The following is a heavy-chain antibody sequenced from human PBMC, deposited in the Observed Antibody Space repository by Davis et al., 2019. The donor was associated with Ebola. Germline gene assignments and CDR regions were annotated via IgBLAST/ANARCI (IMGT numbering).Heavy chain of an antibody. CDR2: IYHSGST. CDR3: ARHGYYYDSSGYPVGYFDY. CDR1: GGSISSSNW. J-gene: IGHJ4*02. V-gene: IGHV4-4*02. Sequence: SETLSLTCAVSGGSISSSNWWSWVRQPPGKGLEWIGEIYHSGSTNYNPSLKSRVTISVDTSKNQFSLKLSSVTAADTAVYYCARHGYYYDSSGYPVGYFDYWGQGTLVTVSS. D-gene: IGHD3-22*01.